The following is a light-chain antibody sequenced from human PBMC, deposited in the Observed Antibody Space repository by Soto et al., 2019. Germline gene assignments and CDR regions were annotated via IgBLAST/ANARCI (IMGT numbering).Light chain of an antibody. CDR1: HTISSL. J-gene: IGKJ1*01. V-gene: IGKV1-5*03. CDR3: QHYNSYSEA. Sequence: IQMPQSPSTLSGAVGDRVTITCRASHTISSLLAWYQQKPGKAPKLLIYKASTLKSGVPSRFSGSGSGTEFTLTISSLQPDDFATYYCQHYNSYSEAFGQGTTVDI. CDR2: KAS.